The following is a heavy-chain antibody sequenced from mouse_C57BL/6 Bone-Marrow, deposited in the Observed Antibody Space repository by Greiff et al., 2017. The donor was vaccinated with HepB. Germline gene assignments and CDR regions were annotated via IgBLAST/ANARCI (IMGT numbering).Heavy chain of an antibody. V-gene: IGHV14-4*01. CDR1: GFNINDDY. CDR2: IDPENGDT. Sequence: EVQLQQSGAELVRPGASVKLSCTASGFNINDDYMHWVKQRPEQGLEWIGWIDPENGDTEYASKFQGKATITADTSSNTAYLQVNSLTSEGTAVYYCTTSPDNWGQGNTITVSA. CDR3: TTSPDN. J-gene: IGHJ2*01.